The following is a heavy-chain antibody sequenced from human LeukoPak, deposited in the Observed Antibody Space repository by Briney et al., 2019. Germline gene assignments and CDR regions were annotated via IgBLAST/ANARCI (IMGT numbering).Heavy chain of an antibody. Sequence: ASVKISCKASGYIFIGYYIHWVRQAPGQGLEWMGWINANSGGTGYAKKFQGRVTMSRDASINKAYMKLSRLRLDDTAVYYCARDPNWGWRGYFDYWGQGTLVTVSS. CDR1: GYIFIGYY. J-gene: IGHJ4*02. CDR3: ARDPNWGWRGYFDY. D-gene: IGHD7-27*01. V-gene: IGHV1-2*02. CDR2: INANSGGT.